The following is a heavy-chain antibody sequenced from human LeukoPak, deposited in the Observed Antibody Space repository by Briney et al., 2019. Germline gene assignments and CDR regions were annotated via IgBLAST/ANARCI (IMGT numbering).Heavy chain of an antibody. CDR2: ISWNSGSI. J-gene: IGHJ4*02. Sequence: GGSLRLSCVASGFTFSNFAMHWVRQPPGKGLEWVSGISWNSGSIDYADSVKGRFTISRDNAKNSLYLQMNSLRVEDTAFYYCAKDNRRHYTSGPNPDSLHWGQGALVTVSS. V-gene: IGHV3-9*01. D-gene: IGHD6-19*01. CDR3: AKDNRRHYTSGPNPDSLH. CDR1: GFTFSNFA.